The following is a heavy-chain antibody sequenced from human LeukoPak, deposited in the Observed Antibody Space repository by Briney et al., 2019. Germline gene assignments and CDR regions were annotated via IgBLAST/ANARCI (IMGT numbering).Heavy chain of an antibody. CDR1: GYTFTGYY. CDR2: INPNSGGT. CDR3: ARDPGVAVAVTGEYYFDY. D-gene: IGHD6-19*01. J-gene: IGHJ4*02. V-gene: IGHV1-2*02. Sequence: ASVKVSCKASGYTFTGYYVHWVRQAPGQGLEWMGWINPNSGGTNYAQKFQGRVTMTRDTSISTAYMELSRLRSDDTAVYYCARDPGVAVAVTGEYYFDYWGQGTLVTVSS.